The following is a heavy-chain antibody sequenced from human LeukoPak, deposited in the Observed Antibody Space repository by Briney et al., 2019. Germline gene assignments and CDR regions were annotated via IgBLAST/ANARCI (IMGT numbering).Heavy chain of an antibody. V-gene: IGHV4-31*03. CDR1: GGSISRGDYY. Sequence: PSETLSLTCTVSGGSISRGDYYWSWIRQHPGKGLEWIGYIHYSGSTFSNPSLKSRVTISVDASKNQLSLKLTSVTDADTAVYYCARDGSPIPTATRLGNWFDPWGQGTLVTVSS. J-gene: IGHJ5*02. CDR3: ARDGSPIPTATRLGNWFDP. CDR2: IHYSGST. D-gene: IGHD4-11*01.